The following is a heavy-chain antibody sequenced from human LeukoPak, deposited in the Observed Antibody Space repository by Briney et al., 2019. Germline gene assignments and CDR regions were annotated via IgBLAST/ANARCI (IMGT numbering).Heavy chain of an antibody. CDR3: ARDSATYSSGPLLDY. CDR1: GFTFSSYG. V-gene: IGHV3-33*01. D-gene: IGHD6-19*01. J-gene: IGHJ4*02. Sequence: GGSLRLSCAASGFTFSSYGMHWVRQAPGKGLEWVAVIWYDGSNKYYADSVKGRFTISRDNSKNTLYLQMNSLRAEDTAVYYCARDSATYSSGPLLDYWGQGTLVTASS. CDR2: IWYDGSNK.